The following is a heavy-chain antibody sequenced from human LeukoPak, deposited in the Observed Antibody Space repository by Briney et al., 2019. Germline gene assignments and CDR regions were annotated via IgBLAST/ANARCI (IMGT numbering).Heavy chain of an antibody. CDR3: ARDLGVMVRAFDI. J-gene: IGHJ3*02. CDR1: GGSISSYY. D-gene: IGHD5-18*01. V-gene: IGHV4-59*01. Sequence: SETLSLTCTVSGGSISSYYWSWIRQPPGKRLEWIGYIYYSGSTNYNPSLKSRVTISVDTSKNQISLKLSSVTAADTAVYYCARDLGVMVRAFDIWGQGTMVTVSS. CDR2: IYYSGST.